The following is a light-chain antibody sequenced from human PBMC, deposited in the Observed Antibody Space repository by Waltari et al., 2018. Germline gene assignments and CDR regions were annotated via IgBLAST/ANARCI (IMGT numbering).Light chain of an antibody. CDR1: SSNIGSNY. CDR2: RNN. V-gene: IGLV1-47*01. J-gene: IGLJ2*01. CDR3: AAWDDSLSVHVV. Sequence: QSVLTQPPSASGTPGQRVTIPCSGSSSNIGSNYVYWYQQLPGTTPKLRIYRNNQRPSGVPDRFSGSKSGTSASLAISGLRSEDEADYYCAAWDDSLSVHVVFGGGTKLTVL.